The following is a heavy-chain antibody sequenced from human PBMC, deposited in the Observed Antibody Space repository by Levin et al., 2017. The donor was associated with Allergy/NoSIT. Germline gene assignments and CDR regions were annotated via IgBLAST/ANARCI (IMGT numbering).Heavy chain of an antibody. D-gene: IGHD6-19*01. CDR1: GFTFSSYA. CDR2: ISYDGSNK. Sequence: GGSLRLSCAASGFTFSSYAMHWVRQAPGKGLEWVAVISYDGSNKYYADSVKGRFTISRDNSKNTLYLQMNSLRAEDTAVYYCARDKRWGWQWLVRSRSYWGQGTLVTVSS. J-gene: IGHJ4*02. V-gene: IGHV3-30-3*01. CDR3: ARDKRWGWQWLVRSRSY.